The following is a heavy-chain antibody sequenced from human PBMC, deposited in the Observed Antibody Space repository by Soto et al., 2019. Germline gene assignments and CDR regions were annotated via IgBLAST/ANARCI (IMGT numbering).Heavy chain of an antibody. CDR2: ISGSGGST. CDR3: ANESLGDQPAY. J-gene: IGHJ1*01. CDR1: GVTFSSDD. Sequence: GGSLRLSCAASGVTFSSDDMSWVRQAPGKGLEWVSAISGSGGSTYYADSVKGRFTISRDNSKNTLYLQMNSLRAEDTAVYYYANESLGDQPAYWAQGTLVLVSS. V-gene: IGHV3-23*01.